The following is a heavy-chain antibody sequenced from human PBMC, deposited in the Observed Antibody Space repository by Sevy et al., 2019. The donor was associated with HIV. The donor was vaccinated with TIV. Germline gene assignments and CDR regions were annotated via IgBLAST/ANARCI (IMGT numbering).Heavy chain of an antibody. CDR1: GFTFSDAW. Sequence: GGSLRLSCAASGFTFSDAWMSWVRRAPRKGLEWVGRLRSEGDGGTTEYAAPVKGRFSIARDDSKNIVYVQMNSLKTEDTGVYYCTTEGADWGQGTLVTVSS. V-gene: IGHV3-15*01. CDR3: TTEGAD. CDR2: LRSEGDGGTT. J-gene: IGHJ4*02.